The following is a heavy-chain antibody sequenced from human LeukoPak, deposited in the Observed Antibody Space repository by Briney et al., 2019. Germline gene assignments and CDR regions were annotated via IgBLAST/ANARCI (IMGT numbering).Heavy chain of an antibody. CDR2: IYTSGST. V-gene: IGHV4-4*07. D-gene: IGHD6-13*01. CDR1: AGSISSYY. Sequence: PSETLSLTCSGSAGSISSYYWSWIRQPAGKGLEWIGRIYTSGSTNYNPSLKSRVTMSVDTSKNQFSLKLSSVTAADTAVYYCASESYSSSWYQGNWGQGTLVTVSS. CDR3: ASESYSSSWYQGN. J-gene: IGHJ4*02.